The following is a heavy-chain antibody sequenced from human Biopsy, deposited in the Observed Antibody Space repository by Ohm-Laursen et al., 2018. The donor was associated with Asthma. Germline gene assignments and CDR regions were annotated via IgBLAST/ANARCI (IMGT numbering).Heavy chain of an antibody. Sequence: ASVKVSCKASGYTFNSAGITWVRQAPGQGLEWMGWISAYNGNTKVAQKLQDRVTMITDTSTSTAYMELRSLRSDDTAVYFCARAVDYSHYYGIDVWGQGTTVTVS. J-gene: IGHJ6*02. D-gene: IGHD3-10*01. CDR2: ISAYNGNT. CDR3: ARAVDYSHYYGIDV. V-gene: IGHV1-18*01. CDR1: GYTFNSAG.